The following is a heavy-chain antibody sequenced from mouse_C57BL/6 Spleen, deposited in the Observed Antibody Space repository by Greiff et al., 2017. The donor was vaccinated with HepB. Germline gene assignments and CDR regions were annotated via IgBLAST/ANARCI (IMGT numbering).Heavy chain of an antibody. J-gene: IGHJ2*01. Sequence: EVQLVESGGGLVQPKGSLKLSCAASGFSFNTYAMNWVRQAPGKGLEWVARIRSKSNNYATYYADSVKDRFTISRDDSESMLYLQMNNLKTEDTAMYYCGRQGPLNGYYFDYWGQGTTLTVSS. CDR2: IRSKSNNYAT. CDR1: GFSFNTYA. CDR3: GRQGPLNGYYFDY. V-gene: IGHV10-1*01. D-gene: IGHD3-3*01.